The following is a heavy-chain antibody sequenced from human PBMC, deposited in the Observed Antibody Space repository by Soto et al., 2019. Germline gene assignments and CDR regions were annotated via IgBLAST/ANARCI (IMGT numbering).Heavy chain of an antibody. J-gene: IGHJ4*02. CDR2: IYYSGST. D-gene: IGHD3-16*01. CDR3: ARDCLGDGYNAGYYFDY. V-gene: IGHV4-31*03. Sequence: SETLSLTCTVSGGSISSGGYYWSWIRQHPGKGLEWIGYIYYSGSTYYNPSLKSRVTISVDTSKNQFSLKLSSVTAADTAMYYCARDCLGDGYNAGYYFDYWGQGTLVTVSS. CDR1: GGSISSGGYY.